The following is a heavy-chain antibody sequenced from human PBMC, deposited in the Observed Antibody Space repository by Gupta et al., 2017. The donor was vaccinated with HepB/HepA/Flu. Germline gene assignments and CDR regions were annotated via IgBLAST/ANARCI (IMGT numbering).Heavy chain of an antibody. D-gene: IGHD1-26*01. V-gene: IGHV3-30*04. CDR2: ISYDGSNK. J-gene: IGHJ4*02. CDR3: ARGDWLGAPPDDY. Sequence: QVQLVESGGGVVQPGRSLRLSCAASGFTFSSYAMHWVRQAPGKGLEWVAVISYDGSNKYYADSVKGRFTISRDNSKNTLYLQMNSLRPEDTAFYYCARGDWLGAPPDDYWGQGTLVTVSS. CDR1: GFTFSSYA.